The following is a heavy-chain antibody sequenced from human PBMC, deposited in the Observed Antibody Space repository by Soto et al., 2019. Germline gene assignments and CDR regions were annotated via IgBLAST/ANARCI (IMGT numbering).Heavy chain of an antibody. Sequence: QLQLQESGPGLVKPSETLSLTCTVSVGSISSSSYYWGWIRQPPGKGLEWIGSIYYSGSTYYNPSLKSRVTISVDTSTNQFSLKLSSVTAADTAVYYCASLITAMADYWGQGTLFTVSS. CDR1: VGSISSSSYY. D-gene: IGHD5-18*01. J-gene: IGHJ4*02. CDR2: IYYSGST. V-gene: IGHV4-39*01. CDR3: ASLITAMADY.